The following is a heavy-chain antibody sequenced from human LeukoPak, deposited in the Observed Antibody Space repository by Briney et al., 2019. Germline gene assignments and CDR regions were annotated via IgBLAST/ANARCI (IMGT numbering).Heavy chain of an antibody. Sequence: SQTLSLTCAVSGGSICSGGYSWSWIRQPPGKGLEWIGYIYHSGSTYYNPSLNSRVTISVDRSKNQFSLKLSSVTAADTAVYYCARGPVRGVISGMDVWGQGPTVTVSS. CDR2: IYHSGST. J-gene: IGHJ6*02. CDR3: ARGPVRGVISGMDV. V-gene: IGHV4-30-2*01. CDR1: GGSICSGGYS. D-gene: IGHD3-10*01.